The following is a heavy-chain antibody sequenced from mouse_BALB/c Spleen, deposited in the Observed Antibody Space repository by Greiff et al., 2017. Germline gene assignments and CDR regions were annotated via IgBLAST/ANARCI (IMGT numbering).Heavy chain of an antibody. CDR2: IYPGDGDT. D-gene: IGHD3-2*02. V-gene: IGHV1-87*01. CDR3: ARSGTAY. J-gene: IGHJ3*01. Sequence: QVQLQQSGAELARPGASVKLSCKASGYTFTSYWMQWVKQRPGQGLEWIGAIYPGDGDTRYTQKFKGKATLTADKSSSTAYMQLSSLASEDSAVYYCARSGTAYWAQGTLVTVSA. CDR1: GYTFTSYW.